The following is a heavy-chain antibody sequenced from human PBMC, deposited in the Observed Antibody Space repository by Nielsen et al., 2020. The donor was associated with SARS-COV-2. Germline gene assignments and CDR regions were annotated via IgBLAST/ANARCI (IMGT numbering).Heavy chain of an antibody. CDR1: GFTFSQYN. Sequence: GESLKISCAASGFTFSQYNMHWVRQAPGKGLEWVAVITYDGNNKYYGNSEKGRITISRDNSKNTLYLQINSLKPEDTAVYYCAKNDGSGSFYERGLDFWGQGTLVTVSS. CDR3: AKNDGSGSFYERGLDF. CDR2: ITYDGNNK. J-gene: IGHJ4*02. D-gene: IGHD3-10*01. V-gene: IGHV3-30*18.